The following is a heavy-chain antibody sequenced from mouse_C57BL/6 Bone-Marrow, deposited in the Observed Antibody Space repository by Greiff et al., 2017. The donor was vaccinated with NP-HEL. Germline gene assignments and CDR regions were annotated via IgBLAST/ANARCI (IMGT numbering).Heavy chain of an antibody. CDR1: GFTFSDFY. Sequence: EVKLVESGGGLVQSGRSLRLSCATSGFTFSDFYMEWVRQAPGKGLEWIAASRNKANDYTTEYSASVKGRFIVSRDTSQSILYLQMNALRAEDTAIYYCARAGSSYRYWYFDVWGTGTTVTVSS. V-gene: IGHV7-1*01. J-gene: IGHJ1*03. D-gene: IGHD1-1*01. CDR3: ARAGSSYRYWYFDV. CDR2: SRNKANDYTT.